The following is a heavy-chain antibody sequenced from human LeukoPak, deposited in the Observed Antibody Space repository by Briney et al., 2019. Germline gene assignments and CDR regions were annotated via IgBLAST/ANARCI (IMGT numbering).Heavy chain of an antibody. V-gene: IGHV4-59*01. CDR1: GGSIRSYY. CDR2: IYYSGST. J-gene: IGHJ4*02. Sequence: SETLSLTCTVSGGSIRSYYWSWIRQPPGKGLEWIGYIYYSGSTNYNPSLKSRVTISVDTSKNQFSLKLSSVTAADTAVYYCARGGRIVGATTFDYWGQGTLVTVSS. CDR3: ARGGRIVGATTFDY. D-gene: IGHD1-26*01.